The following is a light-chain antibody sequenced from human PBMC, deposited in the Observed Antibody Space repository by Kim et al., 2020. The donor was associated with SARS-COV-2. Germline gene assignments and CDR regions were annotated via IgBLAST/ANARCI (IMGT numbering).Light chain of an antibody. CDR2: RNN. CDR3: AAWDDSLSGWV. Sequence: GLRVTISCSGSSSNIGSNYVYWYQQLPGTAPKLLIYRNNQRPSGVPDRFSGSKSGTSASLAISGLRSEDEADYYCAAWDDSLSGWVFGGGTKLTVL. CDR1: SSNIGSNY. J-gene: IGLJ3*02. V-gene: IGLV1-47*01.